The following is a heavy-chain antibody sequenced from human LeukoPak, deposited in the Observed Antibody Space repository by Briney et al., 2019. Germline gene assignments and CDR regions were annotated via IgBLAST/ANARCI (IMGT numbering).Heavy chain of an antibody. CDR3: ARAPLFGTTYFYDY. CDR1: GFTFSSYA. Sequence: GGSLRLSCAASGFTFSSYAIHWVRQAPGKGLEYVSGISSNGGNTYYADSVKGRFTISRDNSKNTLYLQMGSLRAEDMAVYYCARAPLFGTTYFYDYWGQGTLVTVSS. V-gene: IGHV3-64*02. CDR2: ISSNGGNT. J-gene: IGHJ4*02. D-gene: IGHD1-7*01.